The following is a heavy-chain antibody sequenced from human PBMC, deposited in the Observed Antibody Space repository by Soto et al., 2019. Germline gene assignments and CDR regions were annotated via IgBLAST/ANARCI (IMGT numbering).Heavy chain of an antibody. D-gene: IGHD3-3*01. CDR1: GFTFSSYS. J-gene: IGHJ3*01. V-gene: IGHV3-48*01. Sequence: GGSLRLSCAASGFTFSSYSMNWVRQAPGKGLEWVSYISSSSSTTYYADSVKGRFTISRDNAKNSLYLQMNSLRAEDTAVYYCPRDFGGQVDYCDVLDVWAQGTMVPVSS. CDR3: PRDFGGQVDYCDVLDV. CDR2: ISSSSSTT.